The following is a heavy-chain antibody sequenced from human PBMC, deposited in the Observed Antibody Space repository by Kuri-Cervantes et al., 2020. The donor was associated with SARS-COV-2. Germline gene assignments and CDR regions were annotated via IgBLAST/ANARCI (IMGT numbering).Heavy chain of an antibody. Sequence: LSLTCAASGFTFSNAWMSWVRQAPGKGLEWVGRIKSKTDGGTTDYAAPVKGRFTISRDDSKNTLYLQMNSLKTEDTAVYYCTTDLHSVTNIFDYWGQGTLVTVSS. J-gene: IGHJ4*02. CDR3: TTDLHSVTNIFDY. CDR2: IKSKTDGGTT. CDR1: GFTFSNAW. D-gene: IGHD4-17*01. V-gene: IGHV3-15*01.